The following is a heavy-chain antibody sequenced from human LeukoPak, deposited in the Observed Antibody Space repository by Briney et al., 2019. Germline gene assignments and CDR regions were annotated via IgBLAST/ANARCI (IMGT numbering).Heavy chain of an antibody. J-gene: IGHJ4*02. Sequence: GRSLRLSCAASGFTFSSYGMHWVRQAPGKGLEWVAVISYDGSNKYYADSVKGRFTISRHNSKNTLYLQMNSLRAEDTAVYYCAKDRTHYGSGSYLFDYWGQGTLVTVSS. D-gene: IGHD3-10*01. V-gene: IGHV3-30*18. CDR1: GFTFSSYG. CDR2: ISYDGSNK. CDR3: AKDRTHYGSGSYLFDY.